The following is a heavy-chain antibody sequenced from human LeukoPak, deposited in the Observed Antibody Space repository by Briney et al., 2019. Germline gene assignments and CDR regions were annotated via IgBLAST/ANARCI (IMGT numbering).Heavy chain of an antibody. CDR3: ARDPMIVGAFDI. V-gene: IGHV4-59*01. J-gene: IGHJ3*02. D-gene: IGHD3-22*01. CDR2: IYYSGST. CDR1: GGSISSYY. Sequence: SETLSLTCTVSGGSISSYYWSWIRQPPGKVLEWIGYIYYSGSTNYNPSLKSRVTISVDTSKNQFSLKLSSVTAADTAVYYCARDPMIVGAFDIWGQGTMVTVSS.